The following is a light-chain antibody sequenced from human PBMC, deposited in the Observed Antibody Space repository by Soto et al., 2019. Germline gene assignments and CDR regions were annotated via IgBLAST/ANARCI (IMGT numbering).Light chain of an antibody. CDR1: QSIRNY. CDR2: AAS. Sequence: DIQMTQSPSSLSASVGDRVTITCRASQSIRNYLSWFQQKPGKAPMLLIHAASTLQSGVPSRFSGSGSGTDFTLTITILQAEDFATYYCQETYSNTWTFGQGTKVDVK. V-gene: IGKV1-39*01. CDR3: QETYSNTWT. J-gene: IGKJ1*01.